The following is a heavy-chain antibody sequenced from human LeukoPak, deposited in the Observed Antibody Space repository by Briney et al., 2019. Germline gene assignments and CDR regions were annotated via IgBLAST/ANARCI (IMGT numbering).Heavy chain of an antibody. CDR2: MNQDGSAK. CDR3: ARDGAARGSGSFGD. CDR1: GFSFRRYW. V-gene: IGHV3-7*03. D-gene: IGHD3-10*01. J-gene: IGHJ4*02. Sequence: GGSLRLSCAASGFSFRRYWMSWVRQTPGKGLEWVANMNQDGSAKYYVDSVKGRFTISRGNAKNCLYLQVSSLRVEDTAMYYCARDGAARGSGSFGDWGQGTLVTVSS.